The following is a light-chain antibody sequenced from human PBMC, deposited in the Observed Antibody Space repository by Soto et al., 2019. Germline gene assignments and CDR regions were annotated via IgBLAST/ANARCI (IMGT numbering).Light chain of an antibody. CDR3: QQYNNWPST. CDR1: QRVSTSY. Sequence: EIVLTRSPGTLSLSPGERGTRAWWASQRVSTSYLAWYQQKPGQAPRLLIYGASTRATRIPARFSGSRSGTEFTLTISSLQSEDFAVYYCQQYNNWPSTFGQGTKVDI. J-gene: IGKJ1*01. CDR2: GAS. V-gene: IGKV3-15*01.